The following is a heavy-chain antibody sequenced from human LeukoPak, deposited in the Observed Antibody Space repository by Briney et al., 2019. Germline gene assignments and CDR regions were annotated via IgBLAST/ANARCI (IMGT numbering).Heavy chain of an antibody. CDR2: SYYSGST. D-gene: IGHD7-27*01. V-gene: IGHV4-59*12. CDR3: ARTGGYFDY. J-gene: IGHJ4*02. CDR1: GGSISSYY. Sequence: SETLSLTCTVSGGSISSYYWSWIRQPPGKGLEWIGYSYYSGSTNYNPSLKSRVSISVDTSKNQISLKLSSVTAADTAVYYCARTGGYFDYWGQGTLVTVSS.